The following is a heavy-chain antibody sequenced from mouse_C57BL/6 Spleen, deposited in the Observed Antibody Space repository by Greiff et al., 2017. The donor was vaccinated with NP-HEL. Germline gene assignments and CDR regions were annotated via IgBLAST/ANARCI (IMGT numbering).Heavy chain of an antibody. J-gene: IGHJ2*01. CDR3: AIYYDYGY. V-gene: IGHV1-64*01. Sequence: QVQLKQSGAELVKPGASVKLSCKASGYTFTSYWMHWVKQRPGQGLEWIGMIHPNSGSTNYNEKFKSKATLTVDKSSSTAYMQLSSLTSEYSAVYYCAIYYDYGYWGQGTTLTVSS. D-gene: IGHD2-4*01. CDR1: GYTFTSYW. CDR2: IHPNSGST.